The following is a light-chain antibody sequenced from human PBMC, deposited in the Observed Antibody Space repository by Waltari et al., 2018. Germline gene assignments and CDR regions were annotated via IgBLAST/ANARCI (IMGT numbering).Light chain of an antibody. CDR3: AVWDDSLSGRV. V-gene: IGLV1-47*01. Sequence: QSVLTQPPSASGTPGQRVTISCSGSRSNIGTNYVYWYQQLPGTAPKLHIYRNKQRPSGVPDRFSGSKSGTSASLAISGLRSEDEADYYCAVWDDSLSGRVFGGGTKVTVL. J-gene: IGLJ3*02. CDR2: RNK. CDR1: RSNIGTNY.